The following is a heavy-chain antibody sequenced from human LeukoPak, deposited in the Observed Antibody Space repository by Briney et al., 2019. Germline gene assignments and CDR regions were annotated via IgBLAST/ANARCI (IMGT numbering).Heavy chain of an antibody. D-gene: IGHD6-19*01. CDR1: GGSLSSYY. V-gene: IGHV4-59*01. CDR3: ARAGGYSSGPYDY. CDR2: IYYSGST. J-gene: IGHJ4*02. Sequence: SETLSLTCTVSGGSLSSYYWSWIRQPPGKGLESIGYIYYSGSTNYNPSLKSRVTISVDTSKNQFSLKLSSVTAADTAVYYCARAGGYSSGPYDYWGQGTLVTVSS.